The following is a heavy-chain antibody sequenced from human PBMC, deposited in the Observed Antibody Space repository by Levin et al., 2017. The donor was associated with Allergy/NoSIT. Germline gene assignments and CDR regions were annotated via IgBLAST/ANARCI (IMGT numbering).Heavy chain of an antibody. V-gene: IGHV3-73*01. Sequence: TGGSLRLSCAASGFMFSGSAMHWVRQASGKGLEWVGRIRGKDNSYATAYAASVKGRFTISRDDSRNTAYLQMNSLKTEDTAVYYCTKLPDYDFWSGYPFDSWGQGTLVTVSA. CDR2: IRGKDNSYAT. CDR1: GFMFSGSA. J-gene: IGHJ4*02. D-gene: IGHD3-3*01. CDR3: TKLPDYDFWSGYPFDS.